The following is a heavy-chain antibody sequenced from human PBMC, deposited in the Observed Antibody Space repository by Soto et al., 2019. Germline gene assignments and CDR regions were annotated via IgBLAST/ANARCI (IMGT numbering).Heavy chain of an antibody. J-gene: IGHJ4*02. Sequence: VKVCSEDSGYTLTGRSIYWPRQAPGQGFEWVGWISPKTGETKYAQKFQGWVTISRDTSINTTYMEVNRLKSDDSAVYYCAKTRIQLWTPDYWGQGTQVTVS. CDR3: AKTRIQLWTPDY. V-gene: IGHV1-2*04. CDR1: GYTLTGRS. CDR2: ISPKTGET. D-gene: IGHD5-18*01.